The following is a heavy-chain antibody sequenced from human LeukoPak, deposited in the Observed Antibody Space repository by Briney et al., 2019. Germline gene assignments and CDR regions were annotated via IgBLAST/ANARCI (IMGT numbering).Heavy chain of an antibody. CDR3: ARGGNSPDY. J-gene: IGHJ4*02. CDR1: GFTFSSYW. CDR2: INRDGSST. Sequence: TGGSLRLSCAASGFTFSSYWMRWVRQAPGKGLVCVSRINRDGSSTNYADSVKGRFTISRDNAKSTLYLQMNSLRAEDTAVYYCARGGNSPDYWGQGTLVTVSS. V-gene: IGHV3-74*01. D-gene: IGHD4-11*01.